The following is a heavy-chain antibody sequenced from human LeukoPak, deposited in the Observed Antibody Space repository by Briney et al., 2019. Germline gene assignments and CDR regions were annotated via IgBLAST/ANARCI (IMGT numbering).Heavy chain of an antibody. V-gene: IGHV3-23*01. CDR2: ISDSVGGT. Sequence: GGSLRLSCAASGFTFSSYAMSWVRQAPGKGLDWVSLISDSVGGTYYADSVKGRFTISRDNSKNTLYLQMNSLRAEDTDVYYCAKGGSSGWYHLDFWGQGTLVTVSS. J-gene: IGHJ4*02. D-gene: IGHD6-19*01. CDR3: AKGGSSGWYHLDF. CDR1: GFTFSSYA.